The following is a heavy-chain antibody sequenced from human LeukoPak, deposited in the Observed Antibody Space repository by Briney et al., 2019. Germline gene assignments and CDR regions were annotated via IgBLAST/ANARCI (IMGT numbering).Heavy chain of an antibody. CDR3: ARGRGLTSTGYYHYYMDV. J-gene: IGHJ6*03. CDR2: NYYSGST. D-gene: IGHD1-1*01. V-gene: IGHV4-31*03. CDR1: GGSISSGGYY. Sequence: SETLSLTCTVSGGSISSGGYYWSWIRQHPGKGLEWIGYNYYSGSTYYNPSLKSRVTISVGTSKNQFSLKLSSVTAADTAVYYCARGRGLTSTGYYHYYMDVWGKGTTVTVSS.